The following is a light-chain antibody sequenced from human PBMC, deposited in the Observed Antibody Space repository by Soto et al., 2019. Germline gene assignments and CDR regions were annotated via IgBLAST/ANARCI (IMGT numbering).Light chain of an antibody. CDR3: QQLNSFPIP. J-gene: IGKJ3*01. V-gene: IGKV1-9*01. CDR1: QGISSF. CDR2: GAS. Sequence: IQLTQSPSSLSASVGDRVTITCRASQGISSFLAWYQQKPGKAPKLLVYGASTLQSGVPSRFSGSASGTDFTLTIGSLQPEDFATYYCQQLNSFPIPCGPGTKVDIK.